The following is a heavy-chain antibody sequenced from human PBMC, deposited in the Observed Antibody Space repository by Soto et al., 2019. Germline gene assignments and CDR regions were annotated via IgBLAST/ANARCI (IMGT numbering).Heavy chain of an antibody. J-gene: IGHJ6*02. CDR1: GFTFSGSA. CDR2: IRSKANSYAT. Sequence: EVQLVESGGGLVQPGGSLKLSCAASGFTFSGSAMHWVRQASGKGLEWVGRIRSKANSYATAYVASVKGRFTISRDDSKNTAYLQMNSLKTEDTAVYYCTRVSGSYDYYYYGMDVWGQGTTVTVSS. CDR3: TRVSGSYDYYYYGMDV. V-gene: IGHV3-73*02. D-gene: IGHD1-26*01.